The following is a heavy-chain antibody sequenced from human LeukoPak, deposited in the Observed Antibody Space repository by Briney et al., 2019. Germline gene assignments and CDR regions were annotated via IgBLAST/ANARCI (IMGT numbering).Heavy chain of an antibody. D-gene: IGHD2-2*03. CDR3: ARDRLDRFDY. V-gene: IGHV3-30-3*01. CDR2: ISYDGSNK. J-gene: IGHJ4*02. CDR1: GFGFSSYT. Sequence: GESLRLSCAASGFGFSSYTLHWVRQAPGKGLEWVAVISYDGSNKYYADSVKGRFTISRDNSKNTLYLQMNSLRAEDTAVYYCARDRLDRFDYWGQGTLVTVSS.